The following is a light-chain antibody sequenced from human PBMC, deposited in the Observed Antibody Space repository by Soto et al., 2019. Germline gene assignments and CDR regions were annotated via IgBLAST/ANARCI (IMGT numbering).Light chain of an antibody. CDR2: GAS. V-gene: IGKV3-15*01. Sequence: EIVMTQSPATLSVSPGERATLSCRASRSVSSDLAWYQQKPGQAPRLLIFGASTRATGIPARFSGSGSGTEFTLTISSLQSEDFAVYYCQQYNNWPPITFGQGTRLEIK. J-gene: IGKJ5*01. CDR3: QQYNNWPPIT. CDR1: RSVSSD.